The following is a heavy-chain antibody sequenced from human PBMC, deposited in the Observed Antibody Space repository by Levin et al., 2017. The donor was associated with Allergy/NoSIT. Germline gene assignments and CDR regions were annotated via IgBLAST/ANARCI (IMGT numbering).Heavy chain of an antibody. CDR1: GFTFSGSA. V-gene: IGHV3-73*01. Sequence: GESLKISCAASGFTFSGSAMHWVRQASGKGLEWVGRIRSKANSYATAYAASVKGRFTISRDDSKNTAYLQMNSLKTEDTAVYYCTGSSYEFWSGYYSSDYWGQGTLVTVSS. J-gene: IGHJ4*02. CDR2: IRSKANSYAT. D-gene: IGHD3-3*01. CDR3: TGSSYEFWSGYYSSDY.